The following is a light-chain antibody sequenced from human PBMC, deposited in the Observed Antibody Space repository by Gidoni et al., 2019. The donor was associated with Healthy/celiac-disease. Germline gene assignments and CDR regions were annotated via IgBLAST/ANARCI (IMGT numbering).Light chain of an antibody. V-gene: IGLV3-19*01. J-gene: IGLJ2*01. CDR2: GKN. Sequence: SSELTQDPAVAVALGQTARITCQGDSLRSYYASWYQQKPGQAPVLVIYGKNNRPSGIPDRFSGSSSGNTASLTITGAQAEDEADYSCNSRDSSGNHLVFGGGTKLTVL. CDR1: SLRSYY. CDR3: NSRDSSGNHLV.